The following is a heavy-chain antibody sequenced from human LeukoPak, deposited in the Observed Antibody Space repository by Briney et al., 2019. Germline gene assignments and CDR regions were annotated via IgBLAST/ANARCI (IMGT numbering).Heavy chain of an antibody. Sequence: GGSLRLSCAASGFTFSSYSMSWVRQAPGKGLEWVSYISSSSSTIYYADSVKGRFTISRDNAKNSLYLQMNSLRAEDTAVDYCARAAMVRGVILRHYFDYWGQGTLVTVSS. J-gene: IGHJ4*02. V-gene: IGHV3-48*04. CDR2: ISSSSSTI. CDR3: ARAAMVRGVILRHYFDY. CDR1: GFTFSSYS. D-gene: IGHD3-10*01.